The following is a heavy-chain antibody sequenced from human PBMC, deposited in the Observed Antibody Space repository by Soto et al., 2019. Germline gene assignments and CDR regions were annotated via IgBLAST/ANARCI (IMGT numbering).Heavy chain of an antibody. CDR1: GGTFSSYA. D-gene: IGHD2-8*01. V-gene: IGHV1-69*06. Sequence: SVKVSCKASGGTFSSYAISWVRQAPGQGLEWMGGIIPIFGTANYAQKFQGRVTITADKSTSTAYMELSSLRSEDTAVYYCASSRKDTVLMVEFDPWGQGTLVTVSS. CDR3: ASSRKDTVLMVEFDP. J-gene: IGHJ5*02. CDR2: IIPIFGTA.